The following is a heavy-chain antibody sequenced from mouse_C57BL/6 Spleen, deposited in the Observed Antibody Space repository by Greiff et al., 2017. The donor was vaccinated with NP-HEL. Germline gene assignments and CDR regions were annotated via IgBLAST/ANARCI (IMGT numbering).Heavy chain of an antibody. CDR3: ARGDYYGRSLFDY. CDR1: GYTFTSYD. V-gene: IGHV1-85*01. D-gene: IGHD1-1*01. J-gene: IGHJ2*01. CDR2: VYPRDGST. Sequence: QVKLQQSGPELVKPGASVKLSCKASGYTFTSYDINWVKQRHGQGLEWIGWVYPRDGSTKYNEKFKGKATLTVDTSSSTAYMELHSLTSEDSAVYFCARGDYYGRSLFDYWGQGTTLTVSS.